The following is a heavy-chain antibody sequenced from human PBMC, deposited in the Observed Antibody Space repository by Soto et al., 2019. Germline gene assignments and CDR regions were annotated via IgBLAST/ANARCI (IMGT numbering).Heavy chain of an antibody. V-gene: IGHV1-69*04. J-gene: IGHJ5*02. CDR3: AREAVAGSRGWFDP. CDR2: IIPILGIA. D-gene: IGHD6-19*01. CDR1: GGTFSSYT. Sequence: SVKVSCKASGGTFSSYTISWVRQAPGQGLEWMGRIIPILGIANYAQKFQGRVTITADKSTSTAYMELSSLRSEDTAVYYCAREAVAGSRGWFDPWGQGTLVTVSS.